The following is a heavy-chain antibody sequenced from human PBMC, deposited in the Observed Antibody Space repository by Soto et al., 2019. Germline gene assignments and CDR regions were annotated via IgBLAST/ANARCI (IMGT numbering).Heavy chain of an antibody. V-gene: IGHV3-23*01. CDR2: IGGGGGST. CDR3: PPNGGSGSYTWFDP. D-gene: IGHD3-10*01. Sequence: PGGSLRLSCVASGFTFSSYGMSWVRQAPGKGLEWVSGIGGGGGSTYYADSVKGRFTISRDNSKNTLYLQMNSLRAEDTAVYYCPPNGGSGSYTWFDPWGQGTLVTVSS. CDR1: GFTFSSYG. J-gene: IGHJ5*02.